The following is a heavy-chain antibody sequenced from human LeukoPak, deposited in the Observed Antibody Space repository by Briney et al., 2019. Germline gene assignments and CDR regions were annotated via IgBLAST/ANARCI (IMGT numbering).Heavy chain of an antibody. D-gene: IGHD2-8*01. V-gene: IGHV1-2*02. CDR2: INCNSGDA. Sequence: ASVKVSCKASGYTFTGYYMYWVRQAPGQGLEWVGRINCNSGDANSAQKFQGRVTMTRDTSVSTAYMDLSSVTSDDTAVYFCARSAGHCSNGICFTDYYMDVWGRGTTVTVSS. CDR1: GYTFTGYY. J-gene: IGHJ6*03. CDR3: ARSAGHCSNGICFTDYYMDV.